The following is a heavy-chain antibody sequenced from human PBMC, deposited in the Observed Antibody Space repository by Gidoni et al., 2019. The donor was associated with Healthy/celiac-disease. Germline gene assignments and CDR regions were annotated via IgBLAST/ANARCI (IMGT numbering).Heavy chain of an antibody. Sequence: QVQLVESGGGVDQPGRSLRLSCAASGFTFSSYAMHWVRQAPGTGLDWVAIISYDGMNKYYANSWKGRFTISRDNSKNTLYLKMNSLRAEDTAVYYCARALGGGSGHDAFDIWGQGTMVTVSS. J-gene: IGHJ3*02. CDR3: ARALGGGSGHDAFDI. CDR1: GFTFSSYA. CDR2: ISYDGMNK. D-gene: IGHD3-16*01. V-gene: IGHV3-30*04.